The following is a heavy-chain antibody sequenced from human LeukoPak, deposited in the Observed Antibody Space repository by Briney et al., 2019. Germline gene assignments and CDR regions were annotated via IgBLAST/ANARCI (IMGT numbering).Heavy chain of an antibody. J-gene: IGHJ6*02. CDR3: ARDRIRGDKRGYYYYGMDV. CDR2: IYSGGSP. D-gene: IGHD4-17*01. Sequence: GGSLRLSCAASGFTVSSNYMSWVRQAPGKGLEWVSVIYSGGSPYYADSVKGRFTISRDNSKNTLYLQMNSLRAEDTAVYYCARDRIRGDKRGYYYYGMDVWGQGTTVTVSS. V-gene: IGHV3-53*01. CDR1: GFTVSSNY.